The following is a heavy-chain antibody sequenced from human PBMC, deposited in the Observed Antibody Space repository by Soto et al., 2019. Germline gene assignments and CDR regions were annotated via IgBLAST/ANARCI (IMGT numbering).Heavy chain of an antibody. J-gene: IGHJ3*02. CDR3: ATWLQREHAFDI. Sequence: DVQLEESGGGLIQPGGSLRLSCAASGFSFSGKNSRTWVRQAPGKGLEWVSALYSSDGTYYADSVKGRFSVSRDNSKNTFYLQLHSLRPEDTALYFCATWLQREHAFDIWGLGTMVTVSS. D-gene: IGHD1-1*01. V-gene: IGHV3-53*01. CDR2: LYSSDGT. CDR1: GFSFSGKNS.